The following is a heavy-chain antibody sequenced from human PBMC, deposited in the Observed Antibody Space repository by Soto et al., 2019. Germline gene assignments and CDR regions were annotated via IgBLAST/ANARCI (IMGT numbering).Heavy chain of an antibody. CDR1: GYTFTSYG. CDR3: ARGFGLYSSGWPHGMDV. D-gene: IGHD6-19*01. V-gene: IGHV1-18*01. CDR2: ISAYDGNT. J-gene: IGHJ6*02. Sequence: QVQLVQSGAEVKKPGASVKVSCKASGYTFTSYGISWVRQAPGKGLEGMGWISAYDGNTNYAQKLQGRATMTTDTSTSTAYMELSSLRSDDTAVYYCARGFGLYSSGWPHGMDVWGQGTTVTVSS.